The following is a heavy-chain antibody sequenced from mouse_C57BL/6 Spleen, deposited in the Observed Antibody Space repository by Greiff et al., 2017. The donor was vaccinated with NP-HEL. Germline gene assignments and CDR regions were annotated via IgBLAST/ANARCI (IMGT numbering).Heavy chain of an antibody. V-gene: IGHV1-26*01. CDR2: INPNNGGT. J-gene: IGHJ2*01. D-gene: IGHD2-4*01. Sequence: VQLQQSGPELVKPGASVKISCKASGYTFTDYYMNWVKQSHGKSLEWIGDINPNNGGTSYNQKFKGKATLTVDKSSSTAYMELRSLTSEDSAVYDCARCGLRRDYFDYWGQGTTLTVSS. CDR3: ARCGLRRDYFDY. CDR1: GYTFTDYY.